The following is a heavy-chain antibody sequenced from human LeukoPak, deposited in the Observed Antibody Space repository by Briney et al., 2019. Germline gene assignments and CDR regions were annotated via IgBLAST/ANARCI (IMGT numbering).Heavy chain of an antibody. J-gene: IGHJ5*02. Sequence: SETLSLTCTVSGGSIVTYYWSWSWIRQPPGKGLEWIGYIYYDGNTDYNPSLKSRVTMSVDTSKKQLSLNLSSVTAADTATYYFERYSLGSRGWYGGWFDPWGQGTQVAVSS. V-gene: IGHV4-59*01. CDR3: ERYSLGSRGWYGGWFDP. CDR2: IYYDGNT. CDR1: GGSIVTYY. D-gene: IGHD6-19*01.